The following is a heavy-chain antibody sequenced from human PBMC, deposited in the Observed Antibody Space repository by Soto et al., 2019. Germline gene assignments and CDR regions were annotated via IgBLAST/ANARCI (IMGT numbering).Heavy chain of an antibody. J-gene: IGHJ5*02. CDR2: MNPNSGNT. Sequence: QVQLVQSGAEVKKPGASVKVSCKASGYTFTSYDINWVRQATGQGLEWMGWMNPNSGNTGYAQKFQGRVTMPRNTSISTAYMELSSLRSEDTAVYYCARETSAAGTGWFDPWGQGTLVTVSS. CDR1: GYTFTSYD. D-gene: IGHD6-13*01. CDR3: ARETSAAGTGWFDP. V-gene: IGHV1-8*01.